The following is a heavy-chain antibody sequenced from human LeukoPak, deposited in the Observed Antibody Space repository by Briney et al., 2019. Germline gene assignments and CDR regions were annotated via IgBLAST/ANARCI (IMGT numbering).Heavy chain of an antibody. Sequence: SVKVSCKASGGTFSSYAISWVRQAPGQGLEWMGRIIPILGIANYAQKFQGRVTITADKSTSTAYMELSSLRSEDTAVYYCARSYPSSSWYLAGMDVWGQGTTVTVPS. J-gene: IGHJ6*02. D-gene: IGHD6-13*01. CDR2: IIPILGIA. CDR1: GGTFSSYA. CDR3: ARSYPSSSWYLAGMDV. V-gene: IGHV1-69*04.